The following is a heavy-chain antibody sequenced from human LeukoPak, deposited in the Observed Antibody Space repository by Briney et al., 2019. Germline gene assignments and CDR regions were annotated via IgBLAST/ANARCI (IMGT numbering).Heavy chain of an antibody. Sequence: GGSLRLSCAASGFTFSSYAMHWVRQAPGKGLEWVAVISYDGSNKYYADSVKGRFTISRDNSKNTLYLQMNSLRAEDTAVYYCARPQGVGFTKGGFDYWGKGTLVTVS. CDR3: ARPQGVGFTKGGFDY. J-gene: IGHJ4*02. CDR1: GFTFSSYA. V-gene: IGHV3-30-3*01. D-gene: IGHD3-16*01. CDR2: ISYDGSNK.